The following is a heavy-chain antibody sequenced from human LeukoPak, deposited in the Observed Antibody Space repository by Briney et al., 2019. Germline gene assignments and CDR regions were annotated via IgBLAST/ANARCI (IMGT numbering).Heavy chain of an antibody. V-gene: IGHV4-4*07. D-gene: IGHD2-15*01. Sequence: PSETLSLTCTVFGGSISSYYWSWIRQPAGKGLEWIGRIYTSGSTNYNPSLKSRVTMSVDTSKNQFSLKLSSVTAADTAVYYCAREVGVVAAAHAFDIWGQGTMVTVSS. CDR1: GGSISSYY. CDR2: IYTSGST. CDR3: AREVGVVAAAHAFDI. J-gene: IGHJ3*02.